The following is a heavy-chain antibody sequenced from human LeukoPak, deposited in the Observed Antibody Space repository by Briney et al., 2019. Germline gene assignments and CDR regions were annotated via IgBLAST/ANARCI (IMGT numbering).Heavy chain of an antibody. D-gene: IGHD3-10*01. CDR2: IKRDGSVK. J-gene: IGHJ4*02. CDR1: GITLTTYW. Sequence: GGSLRLSCAASGITLTTYWISWVRQAPGKGLEWVANIKRDGSVKYYVDSVKGRFTLSRDNAKNSLYLQMNSLRAEDTAVYYCAKEASGRSFDYWGQGTLVTVSS. V-gene: IGHV3-7*04. CDR3: AKEASGRSFDY.